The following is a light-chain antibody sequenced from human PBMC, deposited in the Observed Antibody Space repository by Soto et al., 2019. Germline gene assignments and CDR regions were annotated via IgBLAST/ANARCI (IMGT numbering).Light chain of an antibody. Sequence: DIQMTQSPSTLSASVGDRVIITCRASQSISTWLAWYQQKPGKAPKLLISRASNLEAGVPSSFSGSGSGTDFILTISSLQPDDFATYDCQQYNSYPRTFGQGTRVEIK. CDR3: QQYNSYPRT. V-gene: IGKV1-5*03. CDR2: RAS. CDR1: QSISTW. J-gene: IGKJ1*01.